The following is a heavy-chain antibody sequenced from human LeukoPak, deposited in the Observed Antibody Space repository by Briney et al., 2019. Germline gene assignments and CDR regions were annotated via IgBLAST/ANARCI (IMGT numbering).Heavy chain of an antibody. D-gene: IGHD3/OR15-3a*01. Sequence: ASETLSLTCAVSGGSITDGGHSWSWIRQPPGKGLEWIGYIYYSGDTYYNASLKSQVSISIDTSKNQFSLRLTSVTAADTAVYYCARQTGSGLFILPGGQGTLVTVSS. CDR2: IYYSGDT. CDR3: ARQTGSGLFILP. CDR1: GGSITDGGHS. V-gene: IGHV4-30-2*03. J-gene: IGHJ4*02.